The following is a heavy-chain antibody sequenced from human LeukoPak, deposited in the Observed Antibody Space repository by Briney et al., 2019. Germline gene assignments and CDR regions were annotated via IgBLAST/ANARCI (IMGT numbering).Heavy chain of an antibody. D-gene: IGHD3-22*01. V-gene: IGHV4-38-2*01. CDR2: IYHSGST. J-gene: IGHJ4*02. Sequence: PSETLSLTCAVSGYSISSGYYWGWFRQPPGKGLEWIGSIYHSGSTYYNPSLKSRVTISVDTSKNQFSLKLSSVTAADTAVYYCASRYYNSSGYYQFDYWGQGTLVTVSS. CDR3: ASRYYNSSGYYQFDY. CDR1: GYSISSGYY.